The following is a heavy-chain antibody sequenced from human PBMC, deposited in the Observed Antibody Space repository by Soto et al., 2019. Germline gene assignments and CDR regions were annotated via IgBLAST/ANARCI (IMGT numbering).Heavy chain of an antibody. CDR1: GFTFSSYS. J-gene: IGHJ6*02. CDR2: ISSSSSYI. CDR3: ARGFEYSSSWGMDV. D-gene: IGHD6-6*01. V-gene: IGHV3-21*01. Sequence: GSLRLSCAASGFTFSSYSMNWVRQAPGKGLEWVSSISSSSSYIYYADSVKGRFTISRDNAKNSLYLQMNSLRAENTAVYYCARGFEYSSSWGMDVWGQGTTVTVS.